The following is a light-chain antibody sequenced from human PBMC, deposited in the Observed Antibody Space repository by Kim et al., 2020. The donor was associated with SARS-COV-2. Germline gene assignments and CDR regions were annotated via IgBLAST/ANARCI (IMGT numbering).Light chain of an antibody. CDR2: YDS. V-gene: IGLV3-21*04. Sequence: SYELTQPHSVSVAPGKTASITCGGNNIESKSVHWYQQKPGQAPVLVIYYDSDRPSGIPERFSGFNSGNTATLTIRRVEAGDEADYYCHVWDSSSDRHVVFGGGTQLNVL. CDR1: NIESKS. J-gene: IGLJ2*01. CDR3: HVWDSSSDRHVV.